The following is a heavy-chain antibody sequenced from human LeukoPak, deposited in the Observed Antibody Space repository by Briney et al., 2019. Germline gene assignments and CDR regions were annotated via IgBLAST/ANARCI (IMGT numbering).Heavy chain of an antibody. Sequence: GRSLRLSCAASGFTFDDYAMHWVRQAPGKGLEWVSGISWNSGSIGYADSVKGRFTISRDNAKNSLYLQMNSLRAEDTALYYCAKDIGEYDSSGYIDYWGQGTLVTVSS. CDR3: AKDIGEYDSSGYIDY. D-gene: IGHD3-22*01. V-gene: IGHV3-9*01. CDR1: GFTFDDYA. J-gene: IGHJ4*02. CDR2: ISWNSGSI.